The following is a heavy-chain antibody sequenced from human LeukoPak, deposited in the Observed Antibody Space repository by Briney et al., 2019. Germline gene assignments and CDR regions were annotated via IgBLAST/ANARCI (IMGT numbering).Heavy chain of an antibody. Sequence: PSETLSLTCAVYGGSFSDYYWTWIRQPPGKGLEWIGEINHSGSTNYNPSLKSRLTISVDTSKNQFSLMLSSVTAADTAVYYRARGGSGWYSDNWGQGTLVTVSS. V-gene: IGHV4-34*01. CDR3: ARGGSGWYSDN. D-gene: IGHD6-19*01. J-gene: IGHJ4*02. CDR1: GGSFSDYY. CDR2: INHSGST.